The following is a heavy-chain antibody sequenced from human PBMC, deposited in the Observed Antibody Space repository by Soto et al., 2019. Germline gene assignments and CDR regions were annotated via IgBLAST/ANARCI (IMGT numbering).Heavy chain of an antibody. CDR3: ARDRARATKGPGYYYGIDV. J-gene: IGHJ6*02. CDR2: FYTSGST. CDR1: GGSISSYY. V-gene: IGHV4-4*07. D-gene: IGHD5-12*01. Sequence: SESLSLTCTVSGGSISSYYWSWIRKPAGKGLEWIGRFYTSGSTSYNPSLKSRVTMSVDTSKNQFSLKLSSVTAADTAVYFCARDRARATKGPGYYYGIDVWGQGTTVTVSS.